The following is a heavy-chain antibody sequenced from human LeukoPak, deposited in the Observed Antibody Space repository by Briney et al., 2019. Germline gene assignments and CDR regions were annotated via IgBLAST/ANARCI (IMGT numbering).Heavy chain of an antibody. D-gene: IGHD1-26*01. V-gene: IGHV5-51*01. J-gene: IGHJ4*02. Sequence: GESLKISCKGSGYTFTNYWIGWVRQMPGKGLEWMGIIYPGDSDTRYSPSFQGQVTISADKSISTAYLQWNSLKASDTAMYYCARHHYSGTFCYCDYWGQGTLVTVSS. CDR1: GYTFTNYW. CDR2: IYPGDSDT. CDR3: ARHHYSGTFCYCDY.